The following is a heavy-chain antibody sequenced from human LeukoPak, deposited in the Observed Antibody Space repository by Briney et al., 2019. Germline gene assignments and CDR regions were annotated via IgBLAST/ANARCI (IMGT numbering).Heavy chain of an antibody. CDR2: INHSGST. V-gene: IGHV4-34*01. CDR3: ARERTGSYSY. CDR1: GGSFSGYY. J-gene: IGHJ4*02. D-gene: IGHD3-10*01. Sequence: SETLSLTCAVYGGSFSGYYWSWIRQPPGKGLEWIGEINHSGSTNYNPSLKSRVNMSVDTSKNQFSLKLSSVTAADTAVYYCARERTGSYSYWGQGTLVTVSS.